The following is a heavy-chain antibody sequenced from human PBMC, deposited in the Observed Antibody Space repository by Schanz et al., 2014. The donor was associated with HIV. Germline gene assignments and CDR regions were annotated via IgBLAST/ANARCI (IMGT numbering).Heavy chain of an antibody. CDR2: INQSGNT. CDR3: VRGFLMGRDYDYIWGSNRYAAWFDF. Sequence: QVRLQQWGAGLLKPSETLSLTCAVYGASFSDDYWTWIRQPPGKGLEWIGEINQSGNTNYNPSLKSRVTMSTDPSKKQFSLKLSSVTAADTAVYYCVRGFLMGRDYDYIWGSNRYAAWFDFWGQGTLVAVSS. D-gene: IGHD3-16*02. J-gene: IGHJ5*01. V-gene: IGHV4-34*02. CDR1: GASFSDDY.